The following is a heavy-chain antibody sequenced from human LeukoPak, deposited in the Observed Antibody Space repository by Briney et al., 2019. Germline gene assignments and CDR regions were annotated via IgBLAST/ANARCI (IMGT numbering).Heavy chain of an antibody. CDR2: IYSGGST. Sequence: PGRSLRLSCAASGFTFSSYAMHWVRQAPGKGLEWVSVIYSGGSTYYADSVKGRFTISRDNSKNTLYLQMNSLRAEDTAVYYCARVSMYYFDYWGQGTLVTVSS. CDR1: GFTFSSYA. J-gene: IGHJ4*02. V-gene: IGHV3-53*01. CDR3: ARVSMYYFDY.